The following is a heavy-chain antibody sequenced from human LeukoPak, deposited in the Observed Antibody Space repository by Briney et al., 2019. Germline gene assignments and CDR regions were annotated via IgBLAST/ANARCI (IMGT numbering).Heavy chain of an antibody. V-gene: IGHV4-34*01. J-gene: IGHJ3*02. CDR2: INHSGST. D-gene: IGHD3-22*01. CDR3: AITGDSSGTNAFDI. CDR1: GGSFSGYY. Sequence: SETLSLTCAVYGGSFSGYYWSWIRQPPGKGLEWIGEINHSGSTNYNPSLKSRVTISVDTSKNQFSLKLSSVTAADTAVYYCAITGDSSGTNAFDIWGQGTMVTVSS.